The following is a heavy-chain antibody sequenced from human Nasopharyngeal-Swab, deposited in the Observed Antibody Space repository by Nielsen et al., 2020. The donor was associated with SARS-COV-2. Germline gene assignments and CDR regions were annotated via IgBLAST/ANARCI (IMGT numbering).Heavy chain of an antibody. CDR3: VRDDTTYSFDY. CDR1: GFTFRSYV. CDR2: ISHDSRVI. V-gene: IGHV3-30*03. J-gene: IGHJ4*02. D-gene: IGHD1-14*01. Sequence: GESLKISCAASGFTFRSYVMHWVRQAPGKGLEWLARISHDSRVISHSDAVKGRVTVSRDNSENSLFLQMNSLTTADTARYFCVRDDTTYSFDYWGQGALVTVSS.